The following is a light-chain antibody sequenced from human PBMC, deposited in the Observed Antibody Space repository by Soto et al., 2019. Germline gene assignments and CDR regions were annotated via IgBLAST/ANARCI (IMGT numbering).Light chain of an antibody. V-gene: IGKV1-5*03. Sequence: DIQMTQSPSTLSASVGDRVTITCRASQSISSWLAWYQQKPEKAPKLLIYKASSLESGVPSRFSGSGSGTEFTLTISSLQPDDFATYYCQRYDSYPLTFGGGTKVEI. CDR3: QRYDSYPLT. CDR2: KAS. CDR1: QSISSW. J-gene: IGKJ4*01.